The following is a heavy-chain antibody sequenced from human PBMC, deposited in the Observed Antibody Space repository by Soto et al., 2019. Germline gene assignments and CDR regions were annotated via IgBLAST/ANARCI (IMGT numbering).Heavy chain of an antibody. V-gene: IGHV1-58*01. J-gene: IGHJ4*02. CDR2: IDVGSANV. Sequence: QMQLVQSGPEVKKPGTSVKVSCKTSGFTFSSSAVHWVRQARGHRLQWVGWIDVGSANVNYAHMLQERVTISRDMSTSTAYMELSSLRPEDTAVYYCATEVGGYIYGLVRHWGPGTLVTVSS. CDR1: GFTFSSSA. D-gene: IGHD1-26*01. CDR3: ATEVGGYIYGLVRH.